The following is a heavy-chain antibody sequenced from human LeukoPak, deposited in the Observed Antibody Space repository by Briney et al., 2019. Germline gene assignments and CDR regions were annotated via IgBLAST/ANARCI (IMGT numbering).Heavy chain of an antibody. V-gene: IGHV1-18*01. D-gene: IGHD3-9*01. CDR2: ISAYNGNT. Sequence: ASVKVSCKASGYTFTSYGISWVRQAPGQGLEWMGWISAYNGNTNYAQKLQGRVTMTTDTSTSTAYMELRSLRSDDTAVYYCAVTGSYYDILTGYLMPPDNWFDPWGQGTLVTVSS. CDR1: GYTFTSYG. CDR3: AVTGSYYDILTGYLMPPDNWFDP. J-gene: IGHJ5*02.